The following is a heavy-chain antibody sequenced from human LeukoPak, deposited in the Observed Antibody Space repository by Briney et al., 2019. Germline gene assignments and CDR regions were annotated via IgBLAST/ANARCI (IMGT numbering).Heavy chain of an antibody. D-gene: IGHD2-15*01. CDR3: ARYPRPRSIRVGSSWYDP. CDR1: GGSISSYY. CDR2: IYYSGSP. V-gene: IGHV4-59*01. Sequence: SETLSLTCTVSGGSISSYYWSWIRQPPGKGLEWIGYIYYSGSPNYNPSLKSRVTISVDTSKNQFSLKLSSVTAADTAVYYCARYPRPRSIRVGSSWYDPWGQGTLVTVSS. J-gene: IGHJ5*02.